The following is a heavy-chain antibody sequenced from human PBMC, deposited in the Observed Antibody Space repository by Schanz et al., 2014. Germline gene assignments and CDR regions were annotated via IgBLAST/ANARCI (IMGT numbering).Heavy chain of an antibody. V-gene: IGHV3-30*02. CDR2: IQNDGSNY. Sequence: QVQLVESGGGVVQPGGSLRLSCAASGFTFSSFGMHWVRQAPGKGLEWVAFIQNDGSNYYHADSVKGRFTISRDNSKNTLYLQMNSLRDEDTAMYYCAKRCSSTSCSHGAFDIWGQGTMVTVSS. CDR1: GFTFSSFG. J-gene: IGHJ3*02. D-gene: IGHD2-2*01. CDR3: AKRCSSTSCSHGAFDI.